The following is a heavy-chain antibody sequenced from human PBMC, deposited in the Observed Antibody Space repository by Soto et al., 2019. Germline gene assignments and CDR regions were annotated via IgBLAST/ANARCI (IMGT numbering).Heavy chain of an antibody. J-gene: IGHJ4*02. CDR1: GDSVSSTYY. V-gene: IGHV4-4*02. D-gene: IGHD6-19*01. CDR2: VFHTGTT. Sequence: QVQLQESGPGLVKPSGTLSLTCDVSGDSVSSTYYWCGVRQPPGKGLEWIGEVFHTGTTSYNPSLRSRVTISMDKSNNQFSLDLRSVTAADTAVYYCARSAGWYAVHSWGPGTLVIVSS. CDR3: ARSAGWYAVHS.